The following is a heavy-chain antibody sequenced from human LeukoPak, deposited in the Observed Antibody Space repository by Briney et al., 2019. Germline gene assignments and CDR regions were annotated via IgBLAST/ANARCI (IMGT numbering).Heavy chain of an antibody. J-gene: IGHJ6*03. CDR2: INWNGGST. CDR1: GFTFDDYG. CDR3: ARDPYYGSGSYTMDV. V-gene: IGHV3-20*01. D-gene: IGHD3-10*01. Sequence: GRSLRLSCAASGFTFDDYGMSWVRQAPGKGLEWVSGINWNGGSTGYADSVKGRFTISRDNAKNSLYLQMNSLRAEDTALYHCARDPYYGSGSYTMDVWGKGTTVTVSS.